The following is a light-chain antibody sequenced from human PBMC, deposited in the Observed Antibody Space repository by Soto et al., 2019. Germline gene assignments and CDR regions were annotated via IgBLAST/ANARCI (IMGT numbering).Light chain of an antibody. CDR1: QSVSSN. CDR2: GAS. Sequence: EIVMTQSPGTLSVSPGERAILSCRASQSVSSNLAWYQQKPGQTPRLLIYGASTRATGIPARFSGSGSGTEFTLTISSLQSEDFAVYYCQQYNNWPLFTFGPGTKVDIK. CDR3: QQYNNWPLFT. V-gene: IGKV3-15*01. J-gene: IGKJ3*01.